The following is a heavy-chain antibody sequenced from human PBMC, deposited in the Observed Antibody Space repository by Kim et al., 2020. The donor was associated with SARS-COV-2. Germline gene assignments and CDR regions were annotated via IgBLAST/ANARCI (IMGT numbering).Heavy chain of an antibody. Sequence: ASVKVSCTASGYTFTGYYIHWVLQAPGQGLEWMGWINPNSGATKYVQNFQGRVTMTRDTSISTAYMELSNLKSDDTAVYYCARATRLDDKLVPAACDYWGQGTLVTVSS. D-gene: IGHD2-2*01. CDR2: INPNSGAT. CDR3: ARATRLDDKLVPAACDY. J-gene: IGHJ4*02. CDR1: GYTFTGYY. V-gene: IGHV1-2*02.